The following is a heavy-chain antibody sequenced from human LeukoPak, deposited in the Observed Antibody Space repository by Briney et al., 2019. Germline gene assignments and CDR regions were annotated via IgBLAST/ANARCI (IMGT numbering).Heavy chain of an antibody. Sequence: GGSLRLSCAVSGFTFSSYEMNWVRQAPGKGLEWVSYISSSGSTIYYADSVKGRFTISRDNAKNSLYLQTNSLRAEDTAVYYCARVQWDRDYWGQGTLVTVSS. V-gene: IGHV3-48*03. CDR3: ARVQWDRDY. CDR2: ISSSGSTI. CDR1: GFTFSSYE. D-gene: IGHD1-26*01. J-gene: IGHJ4*02.